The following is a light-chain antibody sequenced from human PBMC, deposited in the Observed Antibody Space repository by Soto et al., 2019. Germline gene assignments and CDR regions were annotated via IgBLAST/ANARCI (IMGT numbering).Light chain of an antibody. CDR2: AAS. J-gene: IGKJ1*01. CDR1: QAIRIF. CDR3: QKYDSAPLA. V-gene: IGKV1-27*01. Sequence: DIQMTQSPVSLFVSVGDRVTISCRPSQAIRIFLAWYQQKAGESPNLLIYAASALESGVPSRFSGSGSGTDFTLTITSLQPEDVATYYCQKYDSAPLAFGQGTKVELK.